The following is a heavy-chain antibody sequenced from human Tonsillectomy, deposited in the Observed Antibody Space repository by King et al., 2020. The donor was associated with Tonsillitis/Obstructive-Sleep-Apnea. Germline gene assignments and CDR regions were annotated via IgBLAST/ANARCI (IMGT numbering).Heavy chain of an antibody. CDR3: ARGDTMVKNWFDP. CDR2: ISSSSSYI. CDR1: GFTFSSYS. J-gene: IGHJ5*02. Sequence: QLVQSGGGLVKPGGSLRLSCAASGFTFSSYSMNWVRQAPGKGLEWVSSISSSSSYIYQADSVKGRFTISRDNAKNSLYLQMNSLRAEDTAVYYCARGDTMVKNWFDPWGQGTLVTVSS. V-gene: IGHV3-21*01. D-gene: IGHD3-10*01.